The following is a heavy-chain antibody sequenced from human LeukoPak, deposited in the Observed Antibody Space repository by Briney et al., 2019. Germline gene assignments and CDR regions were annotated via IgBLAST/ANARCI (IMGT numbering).Heavy chain of an antibody. J-gene: IGHJ4*02. V-gene: IGHV3-7*01. CDR3: ARVSRTTVTFDY. CDR2: IKQDGSEK. D-gene: IGHD4-17*01. Sequence: GGSLRLSCAASGFTFSNYWMRWVRQAPGKGLEWVANIKQDGSEKYYVDSVKGRFTIFRDNAKNSLYMQMNSLRAEDTAVYYCARVSRTTVTFDYWGQGTLVTVSS. CDR1: GFTFSNYW.